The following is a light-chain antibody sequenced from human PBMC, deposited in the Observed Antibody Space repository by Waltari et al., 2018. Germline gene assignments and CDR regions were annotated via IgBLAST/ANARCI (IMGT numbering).Light chain of an antibody. CDR3: QQSNSV. CDR1: QGINY. J-gene: IGKJ3*01. CDR2: DAT. V-gene: IGKV1-9*01. Sequence: DIQLTQSPSFLSASVRDRVTITCRASQGINYLVWYQQNPGKAPKVLVYDATILQSGVPSRFSGSGSGTEFTLTISSLQPEDFATYYCQQSNSVFGPGTKVDIK.